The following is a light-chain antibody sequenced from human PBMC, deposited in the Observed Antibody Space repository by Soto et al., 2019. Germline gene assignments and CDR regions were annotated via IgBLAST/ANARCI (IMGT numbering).Light chain of an antibody. Sequence: DIQMTQSPSSLSASVGDRVTITCQASQDINNYLNWYHQKPGKAPKLLIYDASNLETGVPSRFRGSGSGTDFTFTISSLQAEDVGTYYCQQYNYLPAFGGGTKVEIK. CDR2: DAS. J-gene: IGKJ4*01. CDR3: QQYNYLPA. CDR1: QDINNY. V-gene: IGKV1-33*01.